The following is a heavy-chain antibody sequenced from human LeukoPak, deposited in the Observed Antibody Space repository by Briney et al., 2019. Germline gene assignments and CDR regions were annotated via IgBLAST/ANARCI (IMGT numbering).Heavy chain of an antibody. CDR1: GLTFSSYA. CDR3: AKDGVGRGSYFH. Sequence: GGSVRLSCAASGLTFSSYAMTWVRQAPGKGLEWVSSTTGSGERTYYADSVKGRFTISRDNSKNTLYLQMNSLRAEDTAVYYCAKDGVGRGSYFHWGQGTLVTVSS. D-gene: IGHD1-26*01. J-gene: IGHJ4*02. V-gene: IGHV3-23*01. CDR2: TTGSGERT.